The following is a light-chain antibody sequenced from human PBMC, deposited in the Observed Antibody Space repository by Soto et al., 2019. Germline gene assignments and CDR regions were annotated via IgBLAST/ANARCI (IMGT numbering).Light chain of an antibody. Sequence: EVVLTQSPGTLSLSPGERATVSCRASQSVTSNYLAWYQQRPGQAPRLLIYGASSRATGIPDRFSGSGSGTDFTLTISRLEPEDFAVYYCQQYGGAPFTFGQGTRLEIK. CDR3: QQYGGAPFT. V-gene: IGKV3-20*01. CDR1: QSVTSNY. CDR2: GAS. J-gene: IGKJ5*01.